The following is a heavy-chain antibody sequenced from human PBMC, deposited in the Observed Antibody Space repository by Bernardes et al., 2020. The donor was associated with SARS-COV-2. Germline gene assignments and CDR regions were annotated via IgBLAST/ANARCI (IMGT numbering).Heavy chain of an antibody. CDR2: ISGSGNTT. CDR1: GFTFTKYD. CDR3: AKDDDRPLFGAPGFDS. D-gene: IGHD3-3*01. V-gene: IGHV3-23*01. Sequence: WGSLRLSCAASGFTFTKYDMSWVRQAPGKGLEWVSGISGSGNTTYYADSVKGRFTISRDNSKNTLFLQMDSLRAEDTAVYYCAKDDDRPLFGAPGFDSWGQGTLVTVSS. J-gene: IGHJ4*02.